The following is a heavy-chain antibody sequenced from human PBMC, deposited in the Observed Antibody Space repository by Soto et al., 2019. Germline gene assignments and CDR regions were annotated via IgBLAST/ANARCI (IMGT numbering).Heavy chain of an antibody. D-gene: IGHD2-21*02. Sequence: GGSLRLSCAASGFIFSNYVMHWVRQAPGKGLEWVAVISYDGDNEYYAASVKGRFTISRDNSKNTLFLQMDSLRPEDTAIYYCASGFEKRKVTSLHGYWGQGTLVTVSS. CDR2: ISYDGDNE. CDR3: ASGFEKRKVTSLHGY. J-gene: IGHJ4*02. CDR1: GFIFSNYV. V-gene: IGHV3-30-3*01.